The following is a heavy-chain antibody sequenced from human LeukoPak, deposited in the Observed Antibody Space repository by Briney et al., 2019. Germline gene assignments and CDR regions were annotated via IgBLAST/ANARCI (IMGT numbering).Heavy chain of an antibody. Sequence: ASVKVSCKASGYTFTSYGISWVRQAPGQGLEWMGWISAYNGNTNYAQKLQGRVTMTTDTSTSTAYMELRSLRSDDTAVYYCARDIPAYGYLYDAFDIWGQGTMVTVSS. D-gene: IGHD5-18*01. CDR2: ISAYNGNT. CDR1: GYTFTSYG. CDR3: ARDIPAYGYLYDAFDI. J-gene: IGHJ3*02. V-gene: IGHV1-18*01.